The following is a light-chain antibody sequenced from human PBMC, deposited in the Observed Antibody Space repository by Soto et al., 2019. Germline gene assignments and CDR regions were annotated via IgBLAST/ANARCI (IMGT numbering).Light chain of an antibody. CDR2: GAF. CDR1: QSVSSSY. CDR3: QQYGCSPGT. Sequence: EIVLKQSPGTLPLSPGERASLSCRASQSVSSSYLTWYQQKPGQAPRLLIYGAFSRATGISDRFSGSASGKDFTLNICRLGPEDFEVYCCQQYGCSPGTFGQGTKLEIK. J-gene: IGKJ2*01. V-gene: IGKV3-20*01.